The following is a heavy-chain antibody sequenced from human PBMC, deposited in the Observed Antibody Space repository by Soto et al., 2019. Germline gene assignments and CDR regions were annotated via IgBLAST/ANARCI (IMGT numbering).Heavy chain of an antibody. D-gene: IGHD3-3*01. CDR2: ISHSGLT. V-gene: IGHV4-61*01. CDR3: ARNFSSAHSNYFDF. J-gene: IGHJ4*01. CDR1: HGSISLDRFY. Sequence: QVELQESGPGLVKPSETLSLTCTVSHGSISLDRFYWTWIRQPPGKGLEWIGYISHSGLTKYNPSLERRVTISVDSSTNQFSIKLKFVTAADTAVNYCARNFSSAHSNYFDFWGKEPWS.